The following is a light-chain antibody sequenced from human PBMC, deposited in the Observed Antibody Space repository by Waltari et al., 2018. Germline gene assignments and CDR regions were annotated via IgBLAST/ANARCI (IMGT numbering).Light chain of an antibody. J-gene: IGKJ1*01. CDR2: WAS. Sequence: DIVMTQPPASLAVSLGERATINCKSSKSVLFITNNKNYLAWYQQKTGQPPKLLFYWASTRESGVPDRFSGSGSGTDFTLTISSLQAEDVAVYYCQQYRSTLWTFGQGTRVEIK. CDR1: KSVLFITNNKNY. V-gene: IGKV4-1*01. CDR3: QQYRSTLWT.